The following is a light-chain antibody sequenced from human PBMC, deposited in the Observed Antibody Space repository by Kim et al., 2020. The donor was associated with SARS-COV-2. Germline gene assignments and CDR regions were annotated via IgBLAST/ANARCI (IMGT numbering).Light chain of an antibody. V-gene: IGKV1-33*01. Sequence: ASVGDRVTITCQASQDINSFINWYQQTPGKAPKLLMYDASNLETGVPLRFSGSGSGTHFTFTISSLQPEDIATYYCQQHDNLPITFGQGTRLEIK. CDR3: QQHDNLPIT. J-gene: IGKJ5*01. CDR1: QDINSF. CDR2: DAS.